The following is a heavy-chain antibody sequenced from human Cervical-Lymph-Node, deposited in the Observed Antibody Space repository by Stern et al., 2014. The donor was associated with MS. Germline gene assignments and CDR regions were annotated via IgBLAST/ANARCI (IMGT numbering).Heavy chain of an antibody. CDR1: GLTFRHSG. J-gene: IGHJ6*02. CDR3: TRGDYYYGMDV. CDR2: IGTAGDT. D-gene: IGHD3-10*01. V-gene: IGHV3-13*01. Sequence: EVQLEESGGGLVQPGGSLRLTCEASGLTFRHSGMHWIRQVTGKGLQWVSTIGTAGDTYYLGSVRGRFTISRDSDARVYLQMNNLRAGDTALYYCTRGDYYYGMDVWGQGTTVIVS.